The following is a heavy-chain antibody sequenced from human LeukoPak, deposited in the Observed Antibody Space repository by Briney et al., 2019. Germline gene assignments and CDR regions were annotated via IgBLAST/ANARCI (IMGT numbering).Heavy chain of an antibody. V-gene: IGHV1-46*01. CDR2: INPSGGST. J-gene: IGHJ6*03. CDR3: ARDFSTYYDFWSGYHPHYMDV. D-gene: IGHD3-3*01. Sequence: ASVKVSCKASGYTFTSYYMHWVRQAPGQGLEWMGIINPSGGSTSYAQKFQGRVTMTRDMSTSTVYMELSSLRSEDTAVYYCARDFSTYYDFWSGYHPHYMDVWGKGTTVTVSS. CDR1: GYTFTSYY.